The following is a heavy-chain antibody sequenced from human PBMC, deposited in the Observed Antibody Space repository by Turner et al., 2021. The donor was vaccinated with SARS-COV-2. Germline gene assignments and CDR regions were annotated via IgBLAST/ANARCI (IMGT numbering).Heavy chain of an antibody. CDR1: GGSINTSPYY. CDR2: IYYSGST. Sequence: QLQLQESGPGLVKPSATLSVTRTVSGGSINTSPYYWGWIRQPPGKGLEWIGNIYYSGSTYYNPSLKSRIIISIDTSKNQFSLQVTSVTAADTAIYYCASRRGGSAAYNPWGQGTLVTVSS. V-gene: IGHV4-39*01. J-gene: IGHJ5*02. D-gene: IGHD6-13*01. CDR3: ASRRGGSAAYNP.